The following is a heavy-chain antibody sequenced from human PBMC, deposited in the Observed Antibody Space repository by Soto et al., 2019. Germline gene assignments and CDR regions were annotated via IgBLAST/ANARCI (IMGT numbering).Heavy chain of an antibody. CDR1: GYTFTSYG. CDR3: ARVNGAPVVDRSGYDP. V-gene: IGHV1-18*01. Sequence: QVQLVQSGAEVKKPGASVKVSCKASGYTFTSYGISWVRQAPGQALEWMGWISAYNGNTNYAQKLQGRGTMTTDTSTSTAYMELRNLRSDDTAVYYCARVNGAPVVDRSGYDPGGQGALVTVS. J-gene: IGHJ5*02. D-gene: IGHD7-27*01. CDR2: ISAYNGNT.